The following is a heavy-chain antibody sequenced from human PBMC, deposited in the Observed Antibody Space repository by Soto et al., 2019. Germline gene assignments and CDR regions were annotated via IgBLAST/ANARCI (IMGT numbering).Heavy chain of an antibody. J-gene: IGHJ4*02. CDR1: GYTFTSYD. V-gene: IGHV1-8*01. CDR3: ARVVLAYCGGDCYPYFDY. D-gene: IGHD2-21*01. CDR2: MNPNSGNT. Sequence: ASVKVSCKASGYTFTSYDINWVRQATGQGLEWMGWMNPNSGNTGYAQKFQGRVTMTRNTSISTAYMELSSLRSEDTAVYYCARVVLAYCGGDCYPYFDYWGQGTLVTVSS.